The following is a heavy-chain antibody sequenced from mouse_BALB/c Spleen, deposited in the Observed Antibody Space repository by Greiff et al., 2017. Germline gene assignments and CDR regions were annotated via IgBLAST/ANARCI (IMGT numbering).Heavy chain of an antibody. CDR3: ARQRRGSSPYAMDY. Sequence: EVQLVESGGGLVKPGGSLKLSCAASGFAFSSYDMSWVRQTPEKRLEWVAYISSGGGSTYYPDTVKGRFTISRDNAKNTLYLQMSSLKSEDTAMYYCARQRRGSSPYAMDYWGQGTSVTVSS. D-gene: IGHD1-1*01. CDR2: ISSGGGST. J-gene: IGHJ4*01. V-gene: IGHV5-12-1*01. CDR1: GFAFSSYD.